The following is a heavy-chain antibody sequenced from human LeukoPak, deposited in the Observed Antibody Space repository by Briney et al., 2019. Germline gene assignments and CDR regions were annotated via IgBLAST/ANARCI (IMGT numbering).Heavy chain of an antibody. V-gene: IGHV4-59*08. D-gene: IGHD3-10*01. Sequence: PSETLSLTCTVSAGSISSYYWSLIRQPPGKGLEWIGYIYYSGSTNYNPSLKSRVTISVDTSKNQFSLKLSSVTAADTAVYYCASYYYGSGSYYNAGFFDYWGQGTLVTVSS. CDR2: IYYSGST. J-gene: IGHJ4*02. CDR3: ASYYYGSGSYYNAGFFDY. CDR1: AGSISSYY.